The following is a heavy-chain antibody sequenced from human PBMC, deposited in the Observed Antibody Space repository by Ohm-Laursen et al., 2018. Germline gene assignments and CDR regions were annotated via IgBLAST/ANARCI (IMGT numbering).Heavy chain of an antibody. D-gene: IGHD3-9*01. Sequence: SLRLSCAASGFPFSIYAMSWVRQAPGKGLEWVSTITSSGDTTYYADYVKGRFTISRDNSKNTLYLQMNSLRVEDTAVYYCAKGSEILTPVDYWGQGTLVTVSS. J-gene: IGHJ4*02. V-gene: IGHV3-23*01. CDR2: ITSSGDTT. CDR3: AKGSEILTPVDY. CDR1: GFPFSIYA.